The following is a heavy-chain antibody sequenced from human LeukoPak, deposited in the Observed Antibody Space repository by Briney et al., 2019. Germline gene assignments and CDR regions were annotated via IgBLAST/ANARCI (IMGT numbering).Heavy chain of an antibody. Sequence: ASVKVSCKASGYTFTDYYMHWVRQAPGQGLEWMGWINAKSDDTKYAQKFQARVTMTRDTSITTTYMEVSRLSSDDTAVYYCARQNTGQLDYWGQGTLVTVSS. D-gene: IGHD2-8*02. CDR1: GYTFTDYY. CDR3: ARQNTGQLDY. V-gene: IGHV1-2*02. CDR2: INAKSDDT. J-gene: IGHJ4*02.